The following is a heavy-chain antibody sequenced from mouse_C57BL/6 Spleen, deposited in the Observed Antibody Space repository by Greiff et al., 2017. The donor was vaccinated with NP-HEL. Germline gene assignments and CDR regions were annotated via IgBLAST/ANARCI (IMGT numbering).Heavy chain of an antibody. D-gene: IGHD1-1*01. J-gene: IGHJ4*01. Sequence: VKLMESGAELVRPGASVTLSCKASGYTFTDYEMHWVKQTPVHGLEWIGAIDPETGGTAYNQKFKGKAILTADKSSSTAYMELRSLTSEDSAVYYCTRPVVRDAMDYWGQGTSVTVSS. CDR3: TRPVVRDAMDY. V-gene: IGHV1-15*01. CDR1: GYTFTDYE. CDR2: IDPETGGT.